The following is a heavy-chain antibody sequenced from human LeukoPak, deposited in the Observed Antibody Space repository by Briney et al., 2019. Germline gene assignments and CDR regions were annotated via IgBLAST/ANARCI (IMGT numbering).Heavy chain of an antibody. D-gene: IGHD2-21*02. CDR3: ARDKSFPDVVVTANWYFDL. CDR1: GFTFSSYG. J-gene: IGHJ2*01. Sequence: GGSLRLSCAASGFTFSSYGMSWVRQAPGKGLEWVSYISSSGSTIYYADSVKGRFTISRDNAKNSLYLQMNSLRAEDTAVYYCARDKSFPDVVVTANWYFDLWGRGTLVTVSS. CDR2: ISSSGSTI. V-gene: IGHV3-48*04.